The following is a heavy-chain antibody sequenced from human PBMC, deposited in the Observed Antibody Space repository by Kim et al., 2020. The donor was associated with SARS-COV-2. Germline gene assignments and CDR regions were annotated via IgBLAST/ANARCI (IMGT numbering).Heavy chain of an antibody. J-gene: IGHJ6*02. Sequence: GGSLRLSCAASGFTFSSYAMHWVRQAPGKGLEWVAVISYDGSNKYYADSVKGRFTISRDNSKNTLYLQMNSLRAEDTAVYYCARMGPSYGDYRAYYYYGMDVWGQGTTVTVSS. CDR3: ARMGPSYGDYRAYYYYGMDV. D-gene: IGHD4-17*01. CDR1: GFTFSSYA. V-gene: IGHV3-30-3*01. CDR2: ISYDGSNK.